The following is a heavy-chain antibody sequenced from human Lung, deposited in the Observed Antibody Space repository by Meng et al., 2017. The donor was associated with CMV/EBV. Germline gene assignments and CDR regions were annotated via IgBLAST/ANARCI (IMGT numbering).Heavy chain of an antibody. CDR3: AKYVGGPMLTPVGDY. V-gene: IGHV3-23*01. J-gene: IGHJ4*02. CDR2: ISGSGGST. D-gene: IGHD3-16*01. Sequence: AASGFTFSSYAMSWVRQAPGKGLEWVSAISGSGGSTYYADSVKGRFTISRDNSKNTLYLQMNSLRAEDTAVYYCAKYVGGPMLTPVGDYWGQGTLVTVSS. CDR1: GFTFSSYA.